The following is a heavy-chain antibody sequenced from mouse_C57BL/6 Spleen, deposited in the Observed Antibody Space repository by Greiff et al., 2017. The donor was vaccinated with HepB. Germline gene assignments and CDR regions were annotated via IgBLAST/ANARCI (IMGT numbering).Heavy chain of an antibody. J-gene: IGHJ2*01. CDR2: IYPGDGDT. Sequence: QVQLKQSGPELVKPGASVKISCKASGYAFSSSWMNWVKQRPGKGLEWIGRIYPGDGDTNYNGKFKGKATLTADKSSSTAYMQLSSLTSEDSAVYFCARSDYGSPFDYWGQGTTLTVSS. V-gene: IGHV1-82*01. CDR3: ARSDYGSPFDY. D-gene: IGHD1-1*01. CDR1: GYAFSSSW.